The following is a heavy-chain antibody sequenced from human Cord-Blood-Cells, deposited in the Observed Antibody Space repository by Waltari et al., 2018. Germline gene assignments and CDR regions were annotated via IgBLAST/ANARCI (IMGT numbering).Heavy chain of an antibody. J-gene: IGHJ4*02. D-gene: IGHD3-10*01. V-gene: IGHV3-53*01. Sequence: EVQLVESGGGLIQPGGSLRLSCAASGFTVSSNYMSWVRQAPGKGRGWVSVIYSGVSTYYADPVKGRFTISRDNSKNTLYLQMNSLRAEDTAVYYCARGWFGEFDYWGQGTLVTVSS. CDR2: IYSGVST. CDR3: ARGWFGEFDY. CDR1: GFTVSSNY.